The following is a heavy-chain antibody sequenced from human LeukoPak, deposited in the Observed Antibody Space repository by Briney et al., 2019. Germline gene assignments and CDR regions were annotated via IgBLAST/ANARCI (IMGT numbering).Heavy chain of an antibody. CDR3: TTGRRDGYNSAFDF. V-gene: IGHV3-13*01. Sequence: GGSLRLSCAASGFTFRTYDMHWVRQGKGAGLEWVSAIGTAGDTYYAGSVKGRFTISRENAKNSLFLQMNSLTAGDTAVYYCTTGRRDGYNSAFDFWGQGTMVTVSS. D-gene: IGHD5-24*01. J-gene: IGHJ3*01. CDR1: GFTFRTYD. CDR2: IGTAGDT.